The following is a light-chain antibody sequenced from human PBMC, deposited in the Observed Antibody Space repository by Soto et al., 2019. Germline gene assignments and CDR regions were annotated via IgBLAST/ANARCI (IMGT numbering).Light chain of an antibody. CDR3: QQRMHWPPIT. Sequence: EIVLTQSPATLSLSPGERVTLSCRASQSVNRYLAWYQQKPGQAPRLLIYDASNRATGIPARFSGSGSGTDFTLTINSLEPEDFAVYYCQQRMHWPPITFGQGTRLEIK. J-gene: IGKJ5*01. V-gene: IGKV3-11*01. CDR2: DAS. CDR1: QSVNRY.